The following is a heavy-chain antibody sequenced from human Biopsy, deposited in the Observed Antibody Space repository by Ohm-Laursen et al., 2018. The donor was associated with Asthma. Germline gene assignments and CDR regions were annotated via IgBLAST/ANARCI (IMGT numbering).Heavy chain of an antibody. Sequence: ASVTVSCKASGYTFTSYYMHWVRQAPGQGLEWMGIINTSGGSTSYAQKIQGRVTMTRDTSTSTVYMELGSLRSEATALYYCARAGALIVGATMRYWGQGTLVTVPS. CDR3: ARAGALIVGATMRY. V-gene: IGHV1-46*01. J-gene: IGHJ4*02. D-gene: IGHD1-26*01. CDR2: INTSGGST. CDR1: GYTFTSYY.